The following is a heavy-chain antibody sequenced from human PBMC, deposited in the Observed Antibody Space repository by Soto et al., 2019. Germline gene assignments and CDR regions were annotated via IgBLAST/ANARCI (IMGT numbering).Heavy chain of an antibody. CDR2: ISNSGDST. CDR3: AKGSTMPPGFDY. D-gene: IGHD1-1*01. V-gene: IGHV3-23*01. Sequence: EVQLLESGGGLVQPGGSLRLSCAVSGFTFSNFPMTWVRQAPGKGLEWVSAISNSGDSTYYADSVKGRFTISRDNSKSTLYLQLHSLRADDTAVYYCAKGSTMPPGFDYWGQGTLVTVSS. J-gene: IGHJ4*02. CDR1: GFTFSNFP.